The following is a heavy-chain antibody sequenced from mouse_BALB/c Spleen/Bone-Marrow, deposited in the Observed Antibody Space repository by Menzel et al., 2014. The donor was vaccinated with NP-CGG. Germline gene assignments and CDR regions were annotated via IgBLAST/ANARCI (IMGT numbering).Heavy chain of an antibody. J-gene: IGHJ2*01. CDR1: GYIFXSYW. CDR2: IFPGDGDT. CDR3: AREGGY. Sequence: QVQLQQSGAELASPGASVKLSCKASGYIFXSYWMQWVKQRPGQGLDWIGAIFPGDGDTRYTQKFKGKATLTADKSSSTAFMQLSSLASEDSAVYYCAREGGYWGQGTTLRVSS. V-gene: IGHV1-87*01.